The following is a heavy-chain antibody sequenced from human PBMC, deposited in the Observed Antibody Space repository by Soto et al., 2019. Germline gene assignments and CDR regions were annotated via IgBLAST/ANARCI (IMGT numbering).Heavy chain of an antibody. CDR2: TYYTGST. J-gene: IGHJ5*02. D-gene: IGHD2-15*01. V-gene: IGHV4-59*08. CDR3: ARHADCSGGPCSTGRWFDP. CDR1: GGSISSYY. Sequence: QVQLQESGPGLVKPSETLSLTCTVSGGSISSYYWSWIRQPPGRGLEWLGYTYYTGSTNYNPSLKSRVSISLDTSNVQFSLKLRSVTAADTAVYYCARHADCSGGPCSTGRWFDPWGQGTLVTVSS.